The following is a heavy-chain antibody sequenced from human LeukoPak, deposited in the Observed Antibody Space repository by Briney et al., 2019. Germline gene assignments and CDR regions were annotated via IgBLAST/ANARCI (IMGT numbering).Heavy chain of an antibody. D-gene: IGHD3-10*01. V-gene: IGHV3-11*03. CDR1: GFTFSDYY. J-gene: IGHJ4*02. Sequence: GGSLRLSCTASGFTFSDYYMNWIRQAPGKGLEWISYISSSSSYTKYSDSVKGRFTISRDNAKNSLYLQMSGLRDEDTAVYYCAKPDMIRGAPLWGQGTLVIVS. CDR2: ISSSSSYT. CDR3: AKPDMIRGAPL.